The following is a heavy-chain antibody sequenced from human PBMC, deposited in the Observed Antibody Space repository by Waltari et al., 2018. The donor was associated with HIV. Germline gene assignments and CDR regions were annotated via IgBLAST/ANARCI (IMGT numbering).Heavy chain of an antibody. J-gene: IGHJ5*02. D-gene: IGHD5-12*01. Sequence: QLKLQESGPGLAKPSETLSLTCIVSGGSISSTSNNWAWLRQPPGKGLEWMGSVYYSGNTYYRPSLKSRVTISVDTSKNQFSLRLGSVTAADTAVYYCARRYSGYGGRHPWFDPWGQGTLVTVSS. V-gene: IGHV4-39*01. CDR2: VYYSGNT. CDR3: ARRYSGYGGRHPWFDP. CDR1: GGSISSTSNN.